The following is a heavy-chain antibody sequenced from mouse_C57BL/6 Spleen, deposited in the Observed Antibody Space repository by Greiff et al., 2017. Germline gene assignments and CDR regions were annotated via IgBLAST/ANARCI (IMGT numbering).Heavy chain of an antibody. Sequence: QVQLQQSGAELVRPGASVTLSCKASGYTFTDYEMHWVKQTPVHGLEWIGAIDPETGGTAYNQKFKGKAILTADKSSSTAYMELRSLTSEDSAVDYCTRRGDVGAMDYWGQGTSVTVSS. J-gene: IGHJ4*01. CDR1: GYTFTDYE. CDR3: TRRGDVGAMDY. V-gene: IGHV1-15*01. CDR2: IDPETGGT. D-gene: IGHD3-1*01.